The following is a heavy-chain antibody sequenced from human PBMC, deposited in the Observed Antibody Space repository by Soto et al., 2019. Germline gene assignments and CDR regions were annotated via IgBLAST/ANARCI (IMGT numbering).Heavy chain of an antibody. CDR2: IYYSGST. D-gene: IGHD3-10*01. CDR3: ARRRAVCWCDP. J-gene: IGHJ5*02. CDR1: RSSISSSSYY. V-gene: IGHV4-39*01. Sequence: PSETLSLTCTVSRSSISSSSYYWGSIRQPPGKGLEWIGSIYYSGSTYYNPSLKSRVTISVDTSKNQFSLKLSSVTAADTAVYYCARRRAVCWCDPWGQGTLVTVS.